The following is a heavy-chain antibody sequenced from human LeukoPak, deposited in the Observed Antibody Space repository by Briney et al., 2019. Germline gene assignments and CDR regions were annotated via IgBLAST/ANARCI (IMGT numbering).Heavy chain of an antibody. J-gene: IGHJ4*02. CDR1: GGTFSSYA. V-gene: IGHV1-69*04. CDR3: ARGWRGSYRDYYFDY. Sequence: ASVKVSCKASGGTFSSYAISWVRQAPGQGLEWMGRIIPILGIANYAQKFQGRVTITTDESTSTAYMELSSLRSEDTAVYYCARGWRGSYRDYYFDYWGQGTLVTVSS. D-gene: IGHD1-26*01. CDR2: IIPILGIA.